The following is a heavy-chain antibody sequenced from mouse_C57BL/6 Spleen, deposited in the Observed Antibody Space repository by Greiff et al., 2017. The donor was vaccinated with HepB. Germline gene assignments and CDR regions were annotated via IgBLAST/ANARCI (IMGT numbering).Heavy chain of an antibody. V-gene: IGHV1-26*01. CDR1: GYTFTDYY. D-gene: IGHD1-1*01. Sequence: EVQLQQSGPELVKPGASVKISCKASGYTFTDYYMNWVKQSHGKSLEWIGDINPNNGGTSYNQKFKGKATLTVDKSSSTAYMELRSLTSEDSAVDYCARYYYCSSYTWFAYWGQGTLVTVSA. CDR3: ARYYYCSSYTWFAY. J-gene: IGHJ3*01. CDR2: INPNNGGT.